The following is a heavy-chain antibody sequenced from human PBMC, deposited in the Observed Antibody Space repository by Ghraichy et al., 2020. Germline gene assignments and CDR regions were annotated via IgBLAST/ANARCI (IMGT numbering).Heavy chain of an antibody. J-gene: IGHJ3*02. V-gene: IGHV3-23*01. Sequence: GGSLRLSCAASGFTFSSYAMSWVRQAPGKGLEWVSAISGSGGSTYYADSVKGRFTISRDNSKNTLYLQMNSLRAEDTAVYYCAKDTDPGDVVVSPDAFDIWGQGTMVTVSS. CDR1: GFTFSSYA. CDR3: AKDTDPGDVVVSPDAFDI. D-gene: IGHD3-22*01. CDR2: ISGSGGST.